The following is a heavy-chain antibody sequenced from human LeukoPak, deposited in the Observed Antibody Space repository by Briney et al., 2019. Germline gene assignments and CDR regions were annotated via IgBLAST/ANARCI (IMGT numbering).Heavy chain of an antibody. CDR2: MNPNSGNT. D-gene: IGHD4-23*01. J-gene: IGHJ4*02. V-gene: IGHV1-8*01. Sequence: GASVKVSCKASGYTFTSYDINWVRQATGQGLEWMGWMNPNSGNTGYAQKFQGRVTMTRNTSISTAYMELSSLRSEDTAVYYCARIMTTVVDYFDYWGQGTLVTVSS. CDR3: ARIMTTVVDYFDY. CDR1: GYTFTSYD.